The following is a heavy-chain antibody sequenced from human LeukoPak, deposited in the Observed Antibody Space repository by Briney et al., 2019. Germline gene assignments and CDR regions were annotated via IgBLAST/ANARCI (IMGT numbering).Heavy chain of an antibody. V-gene: IGHV3-21*01. Sequence: GGSLRLSCVASGFTFSSYGMNWVRQAPGKGLEWVSSISGRGRYIYYADCLKGRFTISRDNAKNSLYLQMNSLRAEDTAVYYCARDSGGGMGGYWGQGTLVTVSS. D-gene: IGHD1-26*01. CDR3: ARDSGGGMGGY. J-gene: IGHJ4*02. CDR1: GFTFSSYG. CDR2: ISGRGRYI.